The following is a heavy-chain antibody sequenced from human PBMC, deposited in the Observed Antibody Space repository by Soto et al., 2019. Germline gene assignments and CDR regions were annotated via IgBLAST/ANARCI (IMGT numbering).Heavy chain of an antibody. V-gene: IGHV3-43*01. J-gene: IGHJ4*02. D-gene: IGHD3-22*01. CDR3: VAVGDTSGALDY. CDR1: GFDFGDYT. CDR2: IGWDGSVA. Sequence: EVKLLESGGVVVQPGGSLRLSCAASGFDFGDYTMYWVRQPPGKALEWVSLIGWDGSVAYYRDSVKGRFTISRDNKKNDLYLQMNSLTTEDTGLYYCVAVGDTSGALDYWGQGTLVTVSS.